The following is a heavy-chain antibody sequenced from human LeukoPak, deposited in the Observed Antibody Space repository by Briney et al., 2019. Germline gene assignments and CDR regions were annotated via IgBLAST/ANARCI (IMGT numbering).Heavy chain of an antibody. CDR3: ARGPIVATIYFDY. CDR1: GGTFSSYA. D-gene: IGHD5-12*01. J-gene: IGHJ4*02. Sequence: SVNVSCKASGGTFSSYAISWVRQAPGQGLEWMGGIIPIFGTANYAQKFQGRVTITADESTSTAYMELSSLRSEDTAVYYCARGPIVATIYFDYWGQGTLVTVSS. V-gene: IGHV1-69*13. CDR2: IIPIFGTA.